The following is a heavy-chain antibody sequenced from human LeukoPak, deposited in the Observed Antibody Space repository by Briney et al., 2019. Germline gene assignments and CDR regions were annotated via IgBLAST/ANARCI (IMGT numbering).Heavy chain of an antibody. D-gene: IGHD3-16*01. J-gene: IGHJ4*02. CDR1: GGTFSSYL. CDR3: ARVRYRLAETYIDY. CDR2: IIPIIGTA. Sequence: AASVKVSCKASGGTFSSYLISWVRQAPGQGLEWMGGIIPIIGTADYIQKFQDRVTITADESTTTSYMELSRLRSDDTAVYYCARVRYRLAETYIDYWGQGTLVTVSS. V-gene: IGHV1-69*13.